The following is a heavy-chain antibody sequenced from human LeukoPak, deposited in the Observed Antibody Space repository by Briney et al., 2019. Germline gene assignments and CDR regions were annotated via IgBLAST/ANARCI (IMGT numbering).Heavy chain of an antibody. J-gene: IGHJ5*02. V-gene: IGHV3-23*01. CDR2: HSGSGGST. Sequence: GGSLRLSCAASGFTFSSYDMSWVPQAPGKGLKWVSAHSGSGGSTYYADSVKGRFTISRDNSKNTLYLQMNSLRAEDTAVYYCAKDETIYDFWSGYNNWFDPWGQGTLVTVSS. D-gene: IGHD3-3*01. CDR1: GFTFSSYD. CDR3: AKDETIYDFWSGYNNWFDP.